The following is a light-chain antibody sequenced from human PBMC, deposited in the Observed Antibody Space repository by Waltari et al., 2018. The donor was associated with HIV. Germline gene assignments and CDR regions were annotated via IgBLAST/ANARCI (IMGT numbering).Light chain of an antibody. Sequence: EIVLTQSPEFQSATPKEKVTITCRASQSIGTGLHWYQQKPNQSPKLLIKSASQSFSGVPSRFSGSGSGTDFTLTINSLEAEDAATYYCHQSSSIPHTFGQGTRLEIK. CDR2: SAS. CDR1: QSIGTG. CDR3: HQSSSIPHT. J-gene: IGKJ5*01. V-gene: IGKV6-21*01.